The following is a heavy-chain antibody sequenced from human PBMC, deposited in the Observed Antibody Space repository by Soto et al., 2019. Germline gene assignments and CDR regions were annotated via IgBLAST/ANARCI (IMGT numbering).Heavy chain of an antibody. Sequence: ASVKVSCKASGGTFSSYAMNWVRQAPGQGLEWMGEIIPIFGKANYAQKFQGRVTITADESTSTAYMELSSLRSEDTAVYYCARDRRRNYGGIDYWGQRTLVTVSS. CDR1: GGTFSSYA. CDR2: IIPIFGKA. D-gene: IGHD1-7*01. CDR3: ARDRRRNYGGIDY. J-gene: IGHJ4*02. V-gene: IGHV1-69*13.